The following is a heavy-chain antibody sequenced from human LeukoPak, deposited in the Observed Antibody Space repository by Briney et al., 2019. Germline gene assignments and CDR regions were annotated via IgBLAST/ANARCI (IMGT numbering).Heavy chain of an antibody. D-gene: IGHD3-9*01. CDR3: ARVRRYFDWLSGPFDY. CDR1: GGSFSGYY. J-gene: IGHJ4*02. V-gene: IGHV4-34*01. Sequence: PSETLSLTCAVYGGSFSGYYWSWIRQPPGKGLEWIGEINHSGSTNYNPSLKSRVTISVDTSKNQFSLKLSSVTAADTAVYYCARVRRYFDWLSGPFDYWGQGTLVTVSS. CDR2: INHSGST.